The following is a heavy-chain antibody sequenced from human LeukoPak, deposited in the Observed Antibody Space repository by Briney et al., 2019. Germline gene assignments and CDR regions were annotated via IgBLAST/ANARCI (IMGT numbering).Heavy chain of an antibody. J-gene: IGHJ6*03. CDR2: ISWNSGSI. CDR1: GFTFDDYA. D-gene: IGHD7-27*01. CDR3: AKAPNWGSTTMDV. V-gene: IGHV3-9*01. Sequence: PGGSLRLSCAASGFTFDDYAMHWVRQAPGKGLEWVSGISWNSGSIGYADSVKGRFTISRDNAKNSLYLQMNSLRAEDTALYYCAKAPNWGSTTMDVWGKGTTVTVSS.